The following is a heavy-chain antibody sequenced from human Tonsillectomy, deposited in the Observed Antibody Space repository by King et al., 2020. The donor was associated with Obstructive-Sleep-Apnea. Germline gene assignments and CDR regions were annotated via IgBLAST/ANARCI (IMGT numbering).Heavy chain of an antibody. CDR2: IKQDGSEK. D-gene: IGHD6-19*01. J-gene: IGHJ4*02. CDR1: GFTFSSDW. Sequence: VQLVESGGGLVQPGGSLRLSCEASGFTFSSDWMSWVRQGPGRGLDGVANIKQDGSEKYYVDAVKGRFPISRDNAKNSLNLQMNSLRAEDTAVYYCFCSSGRWGQGTLVTVSS. CDR3: FCSSGR. V-gene: IGHV3-7*01.